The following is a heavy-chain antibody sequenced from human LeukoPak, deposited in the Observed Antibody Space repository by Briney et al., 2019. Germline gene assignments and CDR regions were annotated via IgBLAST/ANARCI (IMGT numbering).Heavy chain of an antibody. CDR3: ARGPGPYYYDSSGYSPDY. J-gene: IGHJ4*02. V-gene: IGHV3-53*01. D-gene: IGHD3-22*01. Sequence: PGGSLRLSCAASGFTVSSNYMSWVRQAPGKGLEWVSVIYSGGSTYYADSVKGRFTISRDNSKNTLYLQMNSLRAEDTAVYYCARGPGPYYYDSSGYSPDYWGQGTLVTVSS. CDR1: GFTVSSNY. CDR2: IYSGGST.